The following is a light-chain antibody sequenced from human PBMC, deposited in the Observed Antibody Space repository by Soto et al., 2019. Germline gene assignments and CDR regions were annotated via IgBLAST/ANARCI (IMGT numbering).Light chain of an antibody. CDR2: GTS. CDR3: QQYATSPTWT. Sequence: EFVLTQSPVTLSLPPGERATLSCRASHFISTNYLAWYQQRSGQAPRLLIYGTSTRATGIPDRFSGSGSGTDFTLTISRLEPEDFAVYFCQQYATSPTWTFGHGTKVDIK. V-gene: IGKV3-20*01. J-gene: IGKJ1*01. CDR1: HFISTNY.